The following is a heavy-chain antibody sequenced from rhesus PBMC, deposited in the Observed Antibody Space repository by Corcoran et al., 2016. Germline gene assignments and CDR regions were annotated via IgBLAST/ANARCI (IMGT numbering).Heavy chain of an antibody. CDR1: GVSISDYYN. D-gene: IGHD2-39*02. CDR2: VYSITARP. Sequence: QVQLQESGPGLVKPSETLSLTCTVSGVSISDYYNWNWIRQSPGKGREWIGAVYSITARPNDNPSLKRRVTISKDTSKNQFSLRLTSVTAADTAVYYCARQGYTDHLGGLDSWGQGVVVTVSS. J-gene: IGHJ6*01. CDR3: ARQGYTDHLGGLDS. V-gene: IGHV4-143*01.